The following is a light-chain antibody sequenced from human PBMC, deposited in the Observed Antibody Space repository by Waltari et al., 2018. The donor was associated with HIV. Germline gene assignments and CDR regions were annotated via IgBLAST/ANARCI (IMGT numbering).Light chain of an antibody. J-gene: IGLJ1*01. CDR3: GADLGSGSNFVYV. V-gene: IGLV9-49*01. CDR1: SGYSNYK. CDR2: VGTGGIVG. Sequence: QPVLTQPPSASASLGASVTLTCTLSSGYSNYKVDWYQQRPGKGPRFVMRVGTGGIVGSKGDGIPYRFSVLGAGLNRYLTIKNIKEEDESDYHCGADLGSGSNFVYVFGTGTKVTVL.